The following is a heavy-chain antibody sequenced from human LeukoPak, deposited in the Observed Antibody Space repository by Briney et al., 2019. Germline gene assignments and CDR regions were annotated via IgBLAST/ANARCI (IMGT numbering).Heavy chain of an antibody. CDR3: ARGGTRYCSSTSCYNWFDP. CDR2: MNPNSGNT. CDR1: GYTFTSYD. V-gene: IGHV1-8*01. Sequence: ASVKVSCKASGYTFTSYDINWVRQATGRGLEWMGWMNPNSGNTGYAQKFQGRVTMTRNTSISTAYMELSSLRSEDTAVYYCARGGTRYCSSTSCYNWFDPRGQGTLVTVSS. D-gene: IGHD2-2*01. J-gene: IGHJ5*02.